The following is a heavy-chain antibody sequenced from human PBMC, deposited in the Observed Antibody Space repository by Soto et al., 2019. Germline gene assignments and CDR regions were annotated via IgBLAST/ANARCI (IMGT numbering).Heavy chain of an antibody. CDR3: ARAKRFGELLPKHRNWFDP. V-gene: IGHV4-39*07. Sequence: SETLSLTCTVSGGSISSSSYYWGWIRQPPGKGLEWIGSIYYSGSTYYNPSLKSRVTISVDTSKNQFSLKLSSVTAADTAVYYCARAKRFGELLPKHRNWFDPWGQGTLVTVSS. CDR1: GGSISSSSYY. D-gene: IGHD3-10*01. CDR2: IYYSGST. J-gene: IGHJ5*02.